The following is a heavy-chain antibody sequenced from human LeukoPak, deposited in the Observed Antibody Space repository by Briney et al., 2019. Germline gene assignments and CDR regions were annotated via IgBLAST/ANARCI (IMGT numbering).Heavy chain of an antibody. CDR3: ARRDSSGYYYRGPLDY. CDR2: ISSSSSYI. D-gene: IGHD3-22*01. V-gene: IGHV3-21*01. J-gene: IGHJ4*02. Sequence: GGSLRLSCAASGFTFSSYSMNWVRQAPGKGLEWVSSISSSSSYIYYADSVKGRSTISRDNAKNSLYLQMNSLRAEDTAVYYCARRDSSGYYYRGPLDYWGQGTLVTVSS. CDR1: GFTFSSYS.